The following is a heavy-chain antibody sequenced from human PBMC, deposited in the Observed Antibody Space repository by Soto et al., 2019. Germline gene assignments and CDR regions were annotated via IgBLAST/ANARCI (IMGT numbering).Heavy chain of an antibody. J-gene: IGHJ6*02. CDR3: ARSMVRGVIIPYYYYGMDV. V-gene: IGHV4-59*01. D-gene: IGHD3-10*01. CDR1: GGSISSYY. Sequence: ASETLSLTCTVSGGSISSYYWSWIRQPPGKGLEWIGYIYYSGSTNYNPSLKSRVTISVDTSKNQFSLKLSSVTAADTAVYYCARSMVRGVIIPYYYYGMDVWGQGTTVTVSS. CDR2: IYYSGST.